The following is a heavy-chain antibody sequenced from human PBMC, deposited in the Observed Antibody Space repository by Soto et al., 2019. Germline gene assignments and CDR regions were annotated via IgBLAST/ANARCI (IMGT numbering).Heavy chain of an antibody. V-gene: IGHV2-70*01. CDR3: ARTMYYYGSGPAFDY. Sequence: SGPTLVNPTQTLTLTCTFSGFSLSTSGMCVSWIRQPPGKALEWLALIDWDDDKYYSTSLKTRLTISKDTSKNQVVLTMTNMDLVDTATYYCARTMYYYGSGPAFDYWGQGTLVTVS. CDR2: IDWDDDK. D-gene: IGHD3-10*01. J-gene: IGHJ4*02. CDR1: GFSLSTSGMC.